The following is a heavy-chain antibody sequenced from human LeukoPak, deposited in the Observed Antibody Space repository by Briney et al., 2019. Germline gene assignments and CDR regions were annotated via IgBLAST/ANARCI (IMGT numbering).Heavy chain of an antibody. CDR2: INSDGSST. J-gene: IGHJ6*02. V-gene: IGHV3-74*01. CDR3: ARGRYEHSYGYNYYYGMDV. Sequence: PGGSLRLSCAASGFTFSSYGMHWVRQAPGKGLVWVSRINSDGSSTSYADSVKGRFTISRDNAKNTLYLQMNSLRAEDTAVYYCARGRYEHSYGYNYYYGMDVWGQGTTVTVSS. D-gene: IGHD5-18*01. CDR1: GFTFSSYG.